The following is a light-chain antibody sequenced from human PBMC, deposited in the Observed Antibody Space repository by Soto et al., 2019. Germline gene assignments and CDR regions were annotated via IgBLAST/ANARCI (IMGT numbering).Light chain of an antibody. Sequence: IQMTHSPSSLCASFGDGVTISCRASQSISGFLNWFLQKPGKAPRLLIYGASSLQSGVPSRFSGSGSGTDFTLTITSLHVEDFGTYYCQQSSTTPLTFGGGTKVDIK. J-gene: IGKJ4*01. CDR3: QQSSTTPLT. CDR2: GAS. V-gene: IGKV1-39*01. CDR1: QSISGF.